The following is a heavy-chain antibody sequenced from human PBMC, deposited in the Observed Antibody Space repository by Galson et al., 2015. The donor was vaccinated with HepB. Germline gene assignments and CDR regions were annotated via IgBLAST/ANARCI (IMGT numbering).Heavy chain of an antibody. CDR2: MNPNSGNT. CDR1: GYTFTSYD. Sequence: SVKVSCKASGYTFTSYDINWVRQATGQGLEWMGWMNPNSGNTGYAQKFQGRVTMTRNTSISTAYMELSSLRSEDTAVYYCARDRYYDSSGWKDDAFDIWGQGTMVTVSS. D-gene: IGHD3-22*01. V-gene: IGHV1-8*01. J-gene: IGHJ3*02. CDR3: ARDRYYDSSGWKDDAFDI.